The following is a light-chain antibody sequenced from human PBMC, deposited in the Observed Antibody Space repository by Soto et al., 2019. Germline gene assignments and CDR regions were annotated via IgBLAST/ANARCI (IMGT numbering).Light chain of an antibody. CDR1: QGITNF. CDR3: QQHNTDS. V-gene: IGKV1D-17*01. J-gene: IGKJ4*01. CDR2: AAS. Sequence: NIQMTPSPSAMSASVGDRVTITCRARQGITNFLTWFQQKPGKVPNRFIFAASSLQSGVPSSFSGSGSGAEFTLTISSLQPEDFATFSCQQHNTDSFGGGAKVEIK.